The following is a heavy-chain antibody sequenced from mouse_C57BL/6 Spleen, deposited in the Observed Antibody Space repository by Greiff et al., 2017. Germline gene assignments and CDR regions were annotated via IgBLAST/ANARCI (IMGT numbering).Heavy chain of an antibody. Sequence: EVQRVESGGGLVKPGGSLKLSCAASGFTFSSYAMSWVRQTPEKRLEWVATISDGGSYTYYPDNVKGRFTISRDNAKNNLYLQMSHLKSEDTAMYYCARDRGFYPRYFDVWGTGTTVTVSS. V-gene: IGHV5-4*01. J-gene: IGHJ1*03. CDR1: GFTFSSYA. D-gene: IGHD1-1*01. CDR3: ARDRGFYPRYFDV. CDR2: ISDGGSYT.